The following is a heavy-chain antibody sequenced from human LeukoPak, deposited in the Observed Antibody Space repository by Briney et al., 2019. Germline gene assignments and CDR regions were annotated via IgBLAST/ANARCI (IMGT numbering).Heavy chain of an antibody. CDR3: AKGGWLDD. D-gene: IGHD6-19*01. J-gene: IGHJ4*02. CDR1: GFNFNKYD. Sequence: GGSLRLSCAASGFNFNKYDMTWARQAPGKGVEWVSTITGRSDKTYYTDSVKGRFVPSRDNSKDTLYVQMNSLRAEDTALYYCAKGGWLDDLGQGALVTVSS. CDR2: ITGRSDKT. V-gene: IGHV3-23*01.